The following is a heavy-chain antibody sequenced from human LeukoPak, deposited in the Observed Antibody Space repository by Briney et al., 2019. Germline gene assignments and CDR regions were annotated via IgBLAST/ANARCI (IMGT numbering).Heavy chain of an antibody. J-gene: IGHJ6*03. CDR1: GYTFTSYD. Sequence: VKVSCKASGYTFTSYDINWVRQATGHGLEWMGWMSPNSGNIFYAQKFQGRLTMTRNTSISTAYMELSSLRSEDTAVYYCARGQVDTLYSYYYMDVWGKGTTVTVSS. CDR2: MSPNSGNI. CDR3: ARGQVDTLYSYYYMDV. V-gene: IGHV1-8*01. D-gene: IGHD5-18*01.